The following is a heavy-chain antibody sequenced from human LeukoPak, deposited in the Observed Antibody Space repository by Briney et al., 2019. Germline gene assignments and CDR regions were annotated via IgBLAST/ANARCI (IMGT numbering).Heavy chain of an antibody. D-gene: IGHD4-17*01. CDR1: GFTFSSYA. V-gene: IGHV3-23*01. J-gene: IGHJ4*02. Sequence: GGSLSLSCAASGFTFSSYAMNWVRQAPAKGLEWVSVISSSGGTTYYSDSVKGRFIISRNNSKNTLYLQMNSLRAEDTAVYYCARELRGFDYWGQGTLVTVSS. CDR2: ISSSGGTT. CDR3: ARELRGFDY.